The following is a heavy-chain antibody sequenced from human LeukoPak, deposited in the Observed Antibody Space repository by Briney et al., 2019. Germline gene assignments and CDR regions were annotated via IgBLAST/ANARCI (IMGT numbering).Heavy chain of an antibody. CDR2: IYTSGST. V-gene: IGHV4-61*02. D-gene: IGHD3-3*01. J-gene: IGHJ4*02. CDR1: GGSISSGSYY. CDR3: ARADFWSGYSSTY. Sequence: SQTLSLTCTVSGGSISSGSYYWSWIWQPAGKGLEWIGRIYTSGSTNYNPSLKSRVTISVDTSKNQFSLKLSSVTAADTAVYYCARADFWSGYSSTYWGQGTLVTVSS.